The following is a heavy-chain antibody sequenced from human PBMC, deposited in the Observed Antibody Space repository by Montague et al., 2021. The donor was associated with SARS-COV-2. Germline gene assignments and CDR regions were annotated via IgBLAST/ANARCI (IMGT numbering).Heavy chain of an antibody. CDR3: ARNLRVGNRRNGFVADY. Sequence: SETLSLTCTVSGDSISSTNHYWAWMRQPPGKGLEWIASIFYSGSTYYNPSLKSRVTISVDTSKNLFSLQLNSVAPADTSVYHCARNLRVGNRRNGFVADYWGQGALVSVSS. CDR2: IFYSGST. J-gene: IGHJ4*02. D-gene: IGHD3-3*01. V-gene: IGHV4-39*01. CDR1: GDSISSTNHY.